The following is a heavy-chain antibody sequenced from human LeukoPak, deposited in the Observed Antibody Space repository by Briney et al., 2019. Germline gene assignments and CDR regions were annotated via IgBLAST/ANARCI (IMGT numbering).Heavy chain of an antibody. D-gene: IGHD3-16*01. V-gene: IGHV3-74*01. CDR2: IRSDGRST. J-gene: IGHJ4*02. CDR1: GFMFNNYW. Sequence: GGSLRLSCAASGFMFNNYWMHWVRQAPGKGLEWVSRIRSDGRSTSYADSVKGRFTISRDNAKSMLYLQMNTVRAEDSALYYCARVISDLLDFDFDYWGRGTLVTVSS. CDR3: ARVISDLLDFDFDY.